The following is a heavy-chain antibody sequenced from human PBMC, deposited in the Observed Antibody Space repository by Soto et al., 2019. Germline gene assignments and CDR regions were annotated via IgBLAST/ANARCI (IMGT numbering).Heavy chain of an antibody. D-gene: IGHD3-22*01. Sequence: GGSLRLSCAASGFTFSSYGMHWVRQAPGKGLEWVAVIWYDGSNKYYADSVKGRFTISRDNSKNTLYLQMNSLRAEDTAVYYCARATYYDSSGYYYTSLDYWGQGTLVTVSS. V-gene: IGHV3-33*01. CDR2: IWYDGSNK. CDR3: ARATYYDSSGYYYTSLDY. CDR1: GFTFSSYG. J-gene: IGHJ4*02.